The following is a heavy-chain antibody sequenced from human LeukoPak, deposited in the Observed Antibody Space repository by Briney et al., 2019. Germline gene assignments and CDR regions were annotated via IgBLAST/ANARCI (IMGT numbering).Heavy chain of an antibody. V-gene: IGHV1-18*01. CDR1: GYTFTSYG. CDR2: MSPHKDRS. Sequence: ASVKVSCKASGYTFTSYGISWVRQAPGQGLQWVAYMSPHKDRSHFSQSFQGRVAMTTDTSTTTAYMELSSLRSDDTAIYYCARVRGAGYMDVWGNGTTVIISS. CDR3: ARVRGAGYMDV. J-gene: IGHJ6*03. D-gene: IGHD3-16*01.